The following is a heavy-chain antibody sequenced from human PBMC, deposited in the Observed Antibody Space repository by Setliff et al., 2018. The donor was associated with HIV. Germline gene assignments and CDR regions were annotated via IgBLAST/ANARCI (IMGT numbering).Heavy chain of an antibody. CDR3: ARVPRITTLRNAFDI. CDR1: GGSIRSHY. Sequence: NPSETLSLTCSVSGGSIRSHYWSWVRQAPGKRLEWIGNVYYSGTPTRRLSEYNPYRENPTRGTTDYSPPLKGRVTMSVDMSKNHFSLKLTSVTAADTAVYYCARVPRITTLRNAFDIWGQGTMVTVSS. J-gene: IGHJ3*02. CDR2: VYYSGTPTRRLSEYNPYRENPTRGTT. V-gene: IGHV4-59*11. D-gene: IGHD3-3*01.